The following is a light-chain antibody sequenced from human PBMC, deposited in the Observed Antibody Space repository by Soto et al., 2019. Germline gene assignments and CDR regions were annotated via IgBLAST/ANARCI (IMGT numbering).Light chain of an antibody. V-gene: IGLV2-23*03. CDR3: CSYAVSSTFVV. J-gene: IGLJ2*01. CDR2: EGS. CDR1: SSDVGSYNL. Sequence: QSVLTQPASVFGSPGQSITISCTGTSSDVGSYNLVSWYQQHPGKAPKVMIYEGSKRPSGVSNRFSGSKSGNTASLTISGLQAEDEADYYCCSYAVSSTFVVFGGGTKLTVL.